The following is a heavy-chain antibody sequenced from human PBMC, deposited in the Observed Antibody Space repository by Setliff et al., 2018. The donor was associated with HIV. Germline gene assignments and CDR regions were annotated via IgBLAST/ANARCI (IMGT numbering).Heavy chain of an antibody. D-gene: IGHD3-9*01. V-gene: IGHV4-34*01. CDR3: AREAEQDYDVVTETLVEGAYIQF. J-gene: IGHJ1*01. CDR1: GGSFSDHY. CDR2: IGHGGSA. Sequence: SETLSLTCVVHGGSFSDHYWTWIRQPPGKGLEWIGEIGHGGSASYNPSLKSRVTIAEDTSKRLFSLRLTSVTAADTAVYYCAREAEQDYDVVTETLVEGAYIQFWGQGSQVTVSS.